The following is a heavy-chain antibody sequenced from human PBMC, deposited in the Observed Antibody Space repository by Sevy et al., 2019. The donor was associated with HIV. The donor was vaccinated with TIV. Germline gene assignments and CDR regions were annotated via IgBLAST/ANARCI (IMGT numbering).Heavy chain of an antibody. CDR2: FSRDGVST. V-gene: IGHV3-43*01. D-gene: IGHD6-13*01. CDR3: ANDIHSLAAAGQFDY. J-gene: IGHJ4*02. CDR1: GFTFDDYT. Sequence: GGSLRLSCAASGFTFDDYTMHWVRQAPGKGLEWVSLFSRDGVSTYYADSVKGRFTISRDNSKNSLYLQMNSLRTEDTALYYCANDIHSLAAAGQFDYWGQRTLVTVSS.